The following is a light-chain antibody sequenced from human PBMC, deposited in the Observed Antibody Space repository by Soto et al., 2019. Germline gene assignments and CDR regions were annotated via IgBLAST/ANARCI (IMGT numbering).Light chain of an antibody. J-gene: IGLJ1*01. CDR2: END. Sequence: QSVLTQPPSVSAAPGQKVTMSCHGNSSNIGKYYVSWHQQLPGTAPKLLIYENDKRPSGIPDRFSGSKSGTSATLGITGLQTGDEADYYCGTWDSSLTTFVFGTGTKVTVL. V-gene: IGLV1-51*02. CDR3: GTWDSSLTTFV. CDR1: SSNIGKYY.